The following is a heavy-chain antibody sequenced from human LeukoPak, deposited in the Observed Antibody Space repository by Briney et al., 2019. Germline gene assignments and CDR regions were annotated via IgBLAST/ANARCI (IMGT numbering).Heavy chain of an antibody. Sequence: GASVKVSCKASGYTFTSYGISWVRQAPGQGLEWMGWISAYNGNTNYAQKLQGRVTMTTDTSTSTAYMELRSLRSDDTAVYYCARGRRELGYDFWSGYSSGDFDYWGQGTLVTVSS. V-gene: IGHV1-18*01. CDR2: ISAYNGNT. CDR1: GYTFTSYG. J-gene: IGHJ4*02. D-gene: IGHD3-3*01. CDR3: ARGRRELGYDFWSGYSSGDFDY.